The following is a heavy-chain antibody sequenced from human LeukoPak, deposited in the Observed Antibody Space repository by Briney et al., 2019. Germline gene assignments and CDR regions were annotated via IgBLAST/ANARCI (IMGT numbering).Heavy chain of an antibody. J-gene: IGHJ3*02. CDR1: GYTFTGYY. Sequence: ASVNVSFKASGYTFTGYYMHWVRQAPGQGLEWMGWINPNSGGTNYAQKFQGRVTMTRDTSISTAYMELSRLRSDDPAVYYCARDGSRYCSSTSCRLDAFDIWGQGTMVTVSS. CDR3: ARDGSRYCSSTSCRLDAFDI. V-gene: IGHV1-2*02. D-gene: IGHD2-2*01. CDR2: INPNSGGT.